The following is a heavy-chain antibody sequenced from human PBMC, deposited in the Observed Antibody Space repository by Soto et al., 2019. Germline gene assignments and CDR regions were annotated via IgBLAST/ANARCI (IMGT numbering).Heavy chain of an antibody. CDR1: GFTFSSYG. J-gene: IGHJ4*02. CDR2: ISYDGSNK. Sequence: GGSLRLSCAASGFTFSSYGMHWVRQAPGKGLEWVAVISYDGSNKYYADSVKGRFTISRDNSKNTLYLQMNSLRAEDTAVYYCAKGRLPGYSSGWSNFDYWGQGTLVTVSS. V-gene: IGHV3-30*18. D-gene: IGHD6-19*01. CDR3: AKGRLPGYSSGWSNFDY.